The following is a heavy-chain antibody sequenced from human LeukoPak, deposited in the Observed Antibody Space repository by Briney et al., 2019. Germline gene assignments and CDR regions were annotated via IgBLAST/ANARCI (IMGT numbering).Heavy chain of an antibody. D-gene: IGHD3-22*01. V-gene: IGHV3-48*04. CDR1: RFTFSSYS. CDR2: ISSSGDTI. CDR3: AREMDYYDSRPIDY. J-gene: IGHJ4*02. Sequence: GGSLRLSCAASRFTFSSYSMNWVRQAPGKGLEWVSYISSSGDTIYYADSVNGRFTISRDSAKNSLYLQMNSLRAEDTAVYYCAREMDYYDSRPIDYWGQGTLVTVSS.